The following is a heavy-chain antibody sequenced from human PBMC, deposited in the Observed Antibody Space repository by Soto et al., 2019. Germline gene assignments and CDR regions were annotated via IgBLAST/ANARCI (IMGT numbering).Heavy chain of an antibody. CDR1: GYTFSGFY. D-gene: IGHD6-19*01. Sequence: ASVKVSCKASGYTFSGFYMHWVLQAPGQGLEWMGWINPNSGGTKSAEKFQGRVTMTRDTSISTAYMELSRLTSDDTAVYYCASAAVTGTAGLDFWGQGTQVTVSS. CDR3: ASAAVTGTAGLDF. J-gene: IGHJ4*02. CDR2: INPNSGGT. V-gene: IGHV1-2*02.